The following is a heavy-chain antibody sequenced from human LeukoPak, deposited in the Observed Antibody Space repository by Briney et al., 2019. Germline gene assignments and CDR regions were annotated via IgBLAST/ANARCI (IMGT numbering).Heavy chain of an antibody. D-gene: IGHD3-10*01. V-gene: IGHV3-30-3*01. J-gene: IGHJ1*01. CDR2: ISYDGSNK. Sequence: GGSLRLSCAASGFTFSSYAMPWVRQAPGKGLEWVAVISYDGSNKYYADSVKGRFTISRDNSKNTLYLQMNSLRAEDTAVYYCARDRGPLNEYFQHWGQGTLVTVSS. CDR3: ARDRGPLNEYFQH. CDR1: GFTFSSYA.